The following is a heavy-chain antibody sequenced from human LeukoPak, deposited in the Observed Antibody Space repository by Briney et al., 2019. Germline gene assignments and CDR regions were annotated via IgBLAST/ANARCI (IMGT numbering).Heavy chain of an antibody. CDR3: ARGPFSRRSYGYPFDY. D-gene: IGHD5-18*01. CDR1: GDSISSYY. J-gene: IGHJ4*02. V-gene: IGHV4-59*12. CDR2: INYSGST. Sequence: SSETLSLTCTVSGDSISSYYWSWIRQPPGKGLEWIGSINYSGSTNYNPSLKSRVTISVDTSKNQFSLKLSSVTAADTAVYYCARGPFSRRSYGYPFDYWGRGTLVTVSS.